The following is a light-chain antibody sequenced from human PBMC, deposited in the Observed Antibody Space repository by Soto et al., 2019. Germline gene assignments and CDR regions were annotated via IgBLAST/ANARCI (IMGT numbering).Light chain of an antibody. V-gene: IGLV2-14*01. CDR3: SSYTSSVSRYV. CDR1: SSDIGGYNY. CDR2: DVS. J-gene: IGLJ2*01. Sequence: QSVLTQPASVSGSPGQSITISCTGTSSDIGGYNYVSWYLQHPGKVPKLLIYDVSNRPSGVSNRFSGSKSGNTASLTISGLQAEDEADYYCSSYTSSVSRYVFGGGTQLTVL.